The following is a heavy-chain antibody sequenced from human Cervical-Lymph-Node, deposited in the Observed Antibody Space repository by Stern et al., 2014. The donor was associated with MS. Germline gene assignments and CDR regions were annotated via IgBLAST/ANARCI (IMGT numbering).Heavy chain of an antibody. CDR1: ESTFSSYW. CDR2: INGDGSNT. D-gene: IGHD5-18*01. Sequence: EMQLVESGGGLVKPGGSLRVSCAVSESTFSSYWMHWVRQAPGKGLVWVSIINGDGSNTRYADSVKGRFTISRDDAKNTLYLQMNSLRAEDTAVYYCGRGGKYSYGSIDCWGQGTLVTVSS. V-gene: IGHV3-74*02. CDR3: GRGGKYSYGSIDC. J-gene: IGHJ4*02.